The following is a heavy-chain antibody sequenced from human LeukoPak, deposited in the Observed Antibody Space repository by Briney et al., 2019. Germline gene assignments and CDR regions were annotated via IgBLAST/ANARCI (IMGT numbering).Heavy chain of an antibody. D-gene: IGHD5-12*01. CDR3: VNLGYSD. J-gene: IGHJ4*02. CDR2: IKNDGSDK. V-gene: IGHV3-7*01. CDR1: GFSFSAAW. Sequence: GGPLRFTCEASGFSFSAAWMTWVRQAPGKGLEWVATIKNDGSDKYYVDSVKGRFTLSRDNAKNLVYLQMNSLRVEDTAVYYCVNLGYSDGGQGTLVTVSS.